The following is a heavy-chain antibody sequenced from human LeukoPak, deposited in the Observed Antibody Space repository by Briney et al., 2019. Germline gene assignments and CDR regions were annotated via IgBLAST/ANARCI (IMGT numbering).Heavy chain of an antibody. CDR3: ARMETLYYIDY. D-gene: IGHD1-1*01. CDR2: IYDSGST. CDR1: GGSINSGSYS. J-gene: IGHJ4*02. Sequence: SETLPLTCAVSGGSINSGSYSWSWIRQPPGKGLEWIAYIYDSGSTNYNPSLKSRLTISLDTSKNQFSLKLSSVTAADTAVYYCARMETLYYIDYWGQGTLVTVSS. V-gene: IGHV4-61*01.